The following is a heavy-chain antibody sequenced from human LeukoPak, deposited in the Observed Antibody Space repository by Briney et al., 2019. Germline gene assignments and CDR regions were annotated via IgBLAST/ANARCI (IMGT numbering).Heavy chain of an antibody. V-gene: IGHV4-39*01. CDR2: IYYSGST. D-gene: IGHD6-19*01. CDR3: ARGSVADTYYFDY. Sequence: SETLSLTCTVSGGSISSSSYYWGWIRQPPGKGLEWIGSIYYSGSTYYNPSLKSRVTISVDTSKNQFSLKLSSVTAADTAVYYCARGSVADTYYFDYWGQGTPVTVSS. CDR1: GGSISSSSYY. J-gene: IGHJ4*02.